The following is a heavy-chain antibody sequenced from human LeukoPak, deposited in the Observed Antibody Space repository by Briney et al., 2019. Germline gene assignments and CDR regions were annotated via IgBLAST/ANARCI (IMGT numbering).Heavy chain of an antibody. J-gene: IGHJ4*02. CDR3: ARYSYSGYDYAILAY. D-gene: IGHD5-12*01. V-gene: IGHV3-7*03. Sequence: PGGSLRLSCAASGFPFSRYWMSWVRQAPGKGLEWGANIKQDGSEKYYVDSVKGRFTISRDNAKNSLYLQMNSLRAEDTAVYYCARYSYSGYDYAILAYWGRGTLVTVSS. CDR1: GFPFSRYW. CDR2: IKQDGSEK.